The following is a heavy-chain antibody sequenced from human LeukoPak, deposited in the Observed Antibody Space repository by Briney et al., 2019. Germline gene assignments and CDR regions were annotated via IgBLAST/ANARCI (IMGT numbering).Heavy chain of an antibody. CDR3: ARAFYDSSGYYLPDDY. Sequence: GGSLRLSCAASGFTFSSYGMHWVRQAPGKGLEWVAVIWYDGSTKYYADSVKGRFTISRDNSKNTLYLQMNSLRAEDTAVYYCARAFYDSSGYYLPDDYWGQGTLVTVSS. V-gene: IGHV3-33*01. CDR2: IWYDGSTK. CDR1: GFTFSSYG. J-gene: IGHJ4*02. D-gene: IGHD3-22*01.